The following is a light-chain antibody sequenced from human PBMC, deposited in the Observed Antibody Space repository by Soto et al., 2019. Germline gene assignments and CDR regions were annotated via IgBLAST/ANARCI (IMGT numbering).Light chain of an antibody. CDR2: EVS. Sequence: QSVLTQPASVSGSPGQSITISCTGTSSDVGGLDYVSWYQHHPGKAPKLIIHEVSSRPSGVSDRFSGSKSGNTASLTISTLQAEEEANYYCTSYTTSSTYVFGTGTKVTVL. V-gene: IGLV2-14*01. CDR3: TSYTTSSTYV. CDR1: SSDVGGLDY. J-gene: IGLJ1*01.